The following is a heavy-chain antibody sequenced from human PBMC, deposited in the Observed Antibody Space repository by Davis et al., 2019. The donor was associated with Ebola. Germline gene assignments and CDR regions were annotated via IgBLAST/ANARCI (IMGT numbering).Heavy chain of an antibody. CDR2: IDPSDSYT. J-gene: IGHJ6*02. CDR3: AIGGSTSRNYYGKDV. CDR1: GYSFTSYW. Sequence: GESLKISCKGSGYSFTSYWISWVRQMPGKGLEWMGRIDPSDSYTNYSPSFQGHVTISADKSISTAYLQWSSLKASDTAMYYGAIGGSTSRNYYGKDVWGQGTTVTVSS. V-gene: IGHV5-10-1*01. D-gene: IGHD2-2*01.